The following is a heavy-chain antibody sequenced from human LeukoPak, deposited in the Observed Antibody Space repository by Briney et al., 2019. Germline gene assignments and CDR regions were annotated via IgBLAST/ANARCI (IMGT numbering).Heavy chain of an antibody. V-gene: IGHV3-21*01. CDR2: ISSSSSYI. CDR3: ARDLYGSGPLGY. CDR1: GFTFSSYS. Sequence: PGGSLRLSCAASGFTFSSYSMNWVRQAPGKGLEWVSSISSSSSYIYYADSVKGRFTISRDNAKNSLSLQMNSLRAEDTAVYYCARDLYGSGPLGYWGQGTLVTVSS. D-gene: IGHD3-10*01. J-gene: IGHJ4*02.